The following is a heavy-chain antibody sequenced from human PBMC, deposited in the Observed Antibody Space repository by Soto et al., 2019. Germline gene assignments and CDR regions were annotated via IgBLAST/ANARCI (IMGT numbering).Heavy chain of an antibody. V-gene: IGHV3-23*01. J-gene: IGHJ4*02. CDR2: VLQTVSST. CDR1: GFTFSTYT. Sequence: PGGSLRLSCAASGFTFSTYTMSWVRQPPGKGLEWVSAVLQTVSSTFYADSVKGRFTISRDNSKNTLYLQMNNLRAEDTAVYYCAKDFTPDGYWDFDYWGQGTPVTVSS. D-gene: IGHD4-17*01. CDR3: AKDFTPDGYWDFDY.